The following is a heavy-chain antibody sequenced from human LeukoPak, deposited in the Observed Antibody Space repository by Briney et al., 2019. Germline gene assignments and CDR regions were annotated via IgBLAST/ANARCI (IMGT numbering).Heavy chain of an antibody. J-gene: IGHJ4*02. D-gene: IGHD4-23*01. V-gene: IGHV3-30*02. CDR1: GLTFSNYG. Sequence: PGGSLRLSCAASGLTFSNYGMHWVRQAPGKGLEWVAFIWYDGSNKYYADSVKGRFTISRDNSKNTVYLQMNSLRAEDTAVYYCAKVLAVTSYGAKSIFDHWGQGTLVTVSS. CDR3: AKVLAVTSYGAKSIFDH. CDR2: IWYDGSNK.